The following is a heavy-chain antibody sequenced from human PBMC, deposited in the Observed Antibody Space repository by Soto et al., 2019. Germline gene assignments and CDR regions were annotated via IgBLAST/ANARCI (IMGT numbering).Heavy chain of an antibody. CDR1: GDSISTVDYY. CDR3: ARGRYCLTGRCFPNWFDS. D-gene: IGHD2-15*01. J-gene: IGHJ5*01. V-gene: IGHV4-30-4*01. Sequence: SETLSLTCSVSGDSISTVDYYWAWIRQPPGQALEYIGYIYKSTTTYYNPSFESRVAISLDTSKSQFSLNVTSVTAADTAVYFCARGRYCLTGRCFPNWFDSRGQGTLVTVSS. CDR2: IYKSTTT.